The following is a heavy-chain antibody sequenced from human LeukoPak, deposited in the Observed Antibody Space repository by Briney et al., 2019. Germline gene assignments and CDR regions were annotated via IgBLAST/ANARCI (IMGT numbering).Heavy chain of an antibody. J-gene: IGHJ5*02. CDR3: ARDHSGKWDLLSGWWFDP. Sequence: ASVKVSCKASGYTFSNNWMHWVRQAPGQGLEWVGIINPNGGYTAYAQKFQGRVTLTRDMSTTSVYMELTSLRSEDTAVYYCARDHSGKWDLLSGWWFDPWGQGPLVTVSS. V-gene: IGHV1-46*01. CDR1: GYTFSNNW. CDR2: INPNGGYT. D-gene: IGHD1-26*01.